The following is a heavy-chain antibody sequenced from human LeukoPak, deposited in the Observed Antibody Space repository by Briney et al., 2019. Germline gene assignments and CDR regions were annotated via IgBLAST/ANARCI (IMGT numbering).Heavy chain of an antibody. D-gene: IGHD3-16*01. Sequence: SETLSLTCTVSGGSISSSSYYWGWIRQPPGKGLEWIGSIYYSGSTYYNPSLKSRVTISVDTSKNQFSLKLSSVTAADTAVYYCAKKTGGPTNTPPVYWYFDLGGGGTLVIVSS. CDR2: IYYSGST. CDR1: GGSISSSSYY. V-gene: IGHV4-39*01. CDR3: AKKTGGPTNTPPVYWYFDL. J-gene: IGHJ2*01.